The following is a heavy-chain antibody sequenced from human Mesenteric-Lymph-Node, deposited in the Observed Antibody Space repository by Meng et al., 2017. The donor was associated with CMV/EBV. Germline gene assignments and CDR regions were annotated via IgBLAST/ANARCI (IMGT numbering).Heavy chain of an antibody. J-gene: IGHJ4*02. D-gene: IGHD7-27*01. CDR2: AFYRSKWYY. CDR1: GDSVTSNSAA. V-gene: IGHV6-1*01. CDR3: ARDPDWGWLDF. Sequence: ISGDSVTSNSAAWNCIRQSPSRGLEWLGRAFYRSKWYYDYPLSLRSRVTINADTSKNQFSLQLKSVTPEDTAVYFCARDPDWGWLDFWGQGTLVTVSS.